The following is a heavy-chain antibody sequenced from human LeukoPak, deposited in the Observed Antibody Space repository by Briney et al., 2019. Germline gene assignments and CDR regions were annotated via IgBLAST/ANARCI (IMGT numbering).Heavy chain of an antibody. D-gene: IGHD2-2*01. CDR1: GYTFINYG. Sequence: ASVKVSCKASGYTFINYGVTWVRQAPGQGLEWMGWISASNGNTNYAQKLQGRVTMTTDTYTSTAYMELRSLRSDDTAVYYCAREPDCSSTSCSNDAFDIWGQGTMVTVSS. CDR2: ISASNGNT. CDR3: AREPDCSSTSCSNDAFDI. J-gene: IGHJ3*02. V-gene: IGHV1-18*01.